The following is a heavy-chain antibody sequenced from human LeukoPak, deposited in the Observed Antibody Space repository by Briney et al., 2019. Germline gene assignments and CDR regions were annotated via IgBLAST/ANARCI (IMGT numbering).Heavy chain of an antibody. CDR2: MNPNSGNT. CDR1: GYTSTSYD. V-gene: IGHV1-8*01. CDR3: ARRGLEWLLYYYYYMDV. D-gene: IGHD3-3*01. Sequence: ASVKVSCKASGYTSTSYDINWVRQATGQGLEWMGWMNPNSGNTGYAQKFQGRVTMTRNTSISTAYMELSSLRSEDTAVYYCARRGLEWLLYYYYYMDVWGKGTTVTVSS. J-gene: IGHJ6*03.